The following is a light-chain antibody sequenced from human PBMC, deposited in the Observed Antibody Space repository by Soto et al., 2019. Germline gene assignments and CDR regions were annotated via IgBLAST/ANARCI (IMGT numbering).Light chain of an antibody. Sequence: SYELTQPPSASVAPGKTARITCGGNNIGSKSVHWYQKRPGQAPVLVIYYDSHRPSGIPERFSGSNSGNTATLTISRVEAGDEADYYCQVWDSSSEHVVFGGGTKLTVL. CDR2: YDS. CDR3: QVWDSSSEHVV. J-gene: IGLJ2*01. V-gene: IGLV3-21*04. CDR1: NIGSKS.